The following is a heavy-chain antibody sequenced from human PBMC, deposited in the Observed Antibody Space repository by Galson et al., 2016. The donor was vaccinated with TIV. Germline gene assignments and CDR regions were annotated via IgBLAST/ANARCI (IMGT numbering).Heavy chain of an antibody. V-gene: IGHV3-23*01. CDR2: IGGSGGGT. Sequence: SLRLPCAASGFTFRHYNMNWVRQAPGKGPEWVSSIGGSGGGTYYADSVKGRFTVSRDNSKNTLFLQMNSLSADDTAFYYCTKSEYSRLAFDYWGRGTLVTVSS. CDR3: TKSEYSRLAFDY. D-gene: IGHD2/OR15-2a*01. CDR1: GFTFRHYN. J-gene: IGHJ4*02.